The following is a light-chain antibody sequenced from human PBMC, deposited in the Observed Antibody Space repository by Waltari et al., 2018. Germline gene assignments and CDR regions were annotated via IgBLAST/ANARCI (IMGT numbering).Light chain of an antibody. CDR1: QSISSW. CDR2: KAS. CDR3: QQYNSYPYT. V-gene: IGKV1-5*03. Sequence: DIQMTQSPSTLSASVGDRVTITCRATQSISSWLAWYQQKPGKAPKLLIYKASSLESGVPSRFSGSGSGTEFTLTISSLQPDDFAAYYCQQYNSYPYTFGQGTKLEIK. J-gene: IGKJ2*01.